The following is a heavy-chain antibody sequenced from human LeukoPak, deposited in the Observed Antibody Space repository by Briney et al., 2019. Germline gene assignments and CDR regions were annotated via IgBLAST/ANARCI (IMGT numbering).Heavy chain of an antibody. CDR3: ARGPIQYFGPGHLYYFDN. V-gene: IGHV1-69*01. CDR1: GGTFSSYV. CDR2: IIPIFGTA. Sequence: SVKVSCKASGGTFSSYVISWMRQAPGQGLEWMGWIIPIFGTANYAQKFQGRVTITADESTSTAYKELSSLRSEDTAVYYCARGPIQYFGPGHLYYFDNCGQGTLVTVSS. J-gene: IGHJ4*02. D-gene: IGHD3-9*01.